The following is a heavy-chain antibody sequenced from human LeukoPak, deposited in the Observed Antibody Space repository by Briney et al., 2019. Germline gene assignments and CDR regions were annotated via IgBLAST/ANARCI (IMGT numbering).Heavy chain of an antibody. V-gene: IGHV4-59*01. CDR1: GGSISSYY. CDR3: ARVTGYMVEDYFDS. CDR2: IYYSGST. Sequence: SETLSLTCTVSGGSISSYYWSWIRQPPGKGLEWIGYIYYSGSTNYNPSLKSRVTISVDTSKNQFSLGLRSVTAADTAVYYCARVTGYMVEDYFDSWGQGTLVTVSS. J-gene: IGHJ4*02. D-gene: IGHD6-13*01.